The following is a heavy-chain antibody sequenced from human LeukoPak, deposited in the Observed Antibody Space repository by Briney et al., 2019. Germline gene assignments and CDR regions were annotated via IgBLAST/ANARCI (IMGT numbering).Heavy chain of an antibody. D-gene: IGHD4-17*01. CDR1: GYSISSGYY. CDR2: IYHSGNT. J-gene: IGHJ2*01. V-gene: IGHV4-38-2*01. CDR3: ARPKYGDAAYFAL. Sequence: SETLSLTCAVSGYSISSGYYWGWIRQPPGKGLGWIGSIYHSGNTYYNPSLKSRVTISVDTSKNQFFLKVTSVTAADAAVYYCARPKYGDAAYFALWGRGALVTVSS.